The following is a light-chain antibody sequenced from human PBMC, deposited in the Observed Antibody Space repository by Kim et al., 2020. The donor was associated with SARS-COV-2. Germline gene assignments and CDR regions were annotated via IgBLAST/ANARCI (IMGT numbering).Light chain of an antibody. CDR1: KLGDKY. CDR2: QDS. Sequence: VSPRQTASITCSGEKLGDKYACWYQQKPGQSPVLVIYQDSKRPSGIPERFSGSNSGNTATLTISGTQAMDEADYYCQAWDSSTCVFGGGTQLTVL. V-gene: IGLV3-1*01. CDR3: QAWDSSTCV. J-gene: IGLJ3*02.